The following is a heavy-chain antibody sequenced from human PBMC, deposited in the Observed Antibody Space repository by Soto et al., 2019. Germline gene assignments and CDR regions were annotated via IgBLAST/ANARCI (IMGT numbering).Heavy chain of an antibody. V-gene: IGHV4-39*01. CDR1: GGSISSSSYY. D-gene: IGHD3-3*01. Sequence: SETLSLTCTVSGGSISSSSYYWGWIRQPPGKGLEWIGSIYYSGSTYYNPSLKSRVTISVDTSKNQFSLKLSSVTAADTAVYYCASRLRFLLWSAFDIWGQGTMVTVSS. J-gene: IGHJ3*02. CDR2: IYYSGST. CDR3: ASRLRFLLWSAFDI.